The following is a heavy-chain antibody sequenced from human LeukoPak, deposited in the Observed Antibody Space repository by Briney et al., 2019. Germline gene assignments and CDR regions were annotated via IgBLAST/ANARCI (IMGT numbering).Heavy chain of an antibody. CDR2: INPSGGST. D-gene: IGHD6-19*01. CDR1: GYTFTSYY. V-gene: IGHV1-46*01. J-gene: IGHJ4*02. Sequence: ASVKVSCKASGYTFTSYYMHWVRQAPGQGLEWMGKINPSGGSTTYAQKFEGRVTMTRDTSTSTVYMELSSLRSEDTAVYYCAKCRVSSSGSADYWDQGTLVTVSS. CDR3: AKCRVSSSGSADY.